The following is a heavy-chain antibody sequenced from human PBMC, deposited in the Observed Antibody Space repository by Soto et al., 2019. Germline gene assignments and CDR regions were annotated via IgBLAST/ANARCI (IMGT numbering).Heavy chain of an antibody. V-gene: IGHV1-18*01. D-gene: IGHD5-12*01. Sequence: ASVKVSCKASGYTFTSYGISWVRQAPGQGLEWMGWISAYNGNTNYAQKLQGRVTMTTDTSTSTAYMELRSLRSDDTAVYYCARWVATIALYYYYGMDVWGQGTTVTVSS. CDR1: GYTFTSYG. CDR2: ISAYNGNT. J-gene: IGHJ6*02. CDR3: ARWVATIALYYYYGMDV.